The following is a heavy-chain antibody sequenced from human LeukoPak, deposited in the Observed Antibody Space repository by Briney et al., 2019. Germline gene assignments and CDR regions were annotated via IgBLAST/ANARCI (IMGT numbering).Heavy chain of an antibody. CDR1: GFTFSSYE. CDR3: ARDAAYGDYPNWFDP. J-gene: IGHJ5*02. CDR2: ISSSGSTI. V-gene: IGHV3-48*03. D-gene: IGHD4-17*01. Sequence: GGSLRLSXAASGFTFSSYEMNWVRQAPGKGLEWVSYISSSGSTIYYADSVKGRFTISRDNAKNSLYLQMNSLRAEDTAVYYCARDAAYGDYPNWFDPWGQGTLVTVSS.